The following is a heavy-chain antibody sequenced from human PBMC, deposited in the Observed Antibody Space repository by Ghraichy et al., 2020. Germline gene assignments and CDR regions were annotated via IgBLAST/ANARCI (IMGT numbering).Heavy chain of an antibody. D-gene: IGHD6-19*01. CDR3: ARLRSLLAGYDGFDI. CDR1: GGSMNNPNYH. CDR2: FDYSGST. J-gene: IGHJ3*02. Sequence: SQTLSLTCSVSGGSMNNPNYHWGWIRQPPGKGLEWIASFDYSGSTYYNPSLKSRVTISVDTSMNQFSRRLSSVTAADTAVYYCARLRSLLAGYDGFDIWGQGTMVTVSS. V-gene: IGHV4-39*01.